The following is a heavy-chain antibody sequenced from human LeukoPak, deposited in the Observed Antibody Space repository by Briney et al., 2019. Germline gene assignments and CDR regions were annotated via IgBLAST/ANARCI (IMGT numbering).Heavy chain of an antibody. CDR1: GGSFSGYY. V-gene: IGHV4-34*01. Sequence: SATLSLTCAVYGGSFSGYYWSWIRQPPGKGLEWIGEINHSGSTNYNPSLKSRVTISVDTSKYQFSLKLSSVTAADTAVYYCATLIDDYVWGSYRYRDYFDYWGQGTLVTVSS. J-gene: IGHJ4*02. CDR2: INHSGST. D-gene: IGHD3-16*02. CDR3: ATLIDDYVWGSYRYRDYFDY.